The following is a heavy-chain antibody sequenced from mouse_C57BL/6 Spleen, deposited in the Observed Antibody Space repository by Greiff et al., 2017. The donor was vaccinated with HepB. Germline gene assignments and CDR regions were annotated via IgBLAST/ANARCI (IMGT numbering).Heavy chain of an antibody. CDR2: ISSGSSTI. Sequence: EVKVVESGGGLVKPGGSLKLSCAASGFTFSDYGMHWVRQAPEKGLEWVSYISSGSSTIYYADTVKGRFTISRDNAKNTLFLQMTSLRSEDTAMYYCALGSSYAMDYWGQGTSVTVSS. CDR1: GFTFSDYG. V-gene: IGHV5-17*01. D-gene: IGHD1-1*01. J-gene: IGHJ4*01. CDR3: ALGSSYAMDY.